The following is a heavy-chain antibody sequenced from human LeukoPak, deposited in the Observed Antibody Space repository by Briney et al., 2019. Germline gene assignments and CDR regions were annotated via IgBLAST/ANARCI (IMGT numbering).Heavy chain of an antibody. CDR2: ISGSGGTT. V-gene: IGHV3-23*01. D-gene: IGHD3-22*01. CDR3: AKDKGTYYYDSSGYYYP. CDR1: GFTFSSYA. Sequence: GGSLRLSCAASGFTFSSYAVSWVRQAPGKGLEWVSAISGSGGTTYYADSVKGRFTISRDNSKNTLYLQMNSLRAEDTAVYYCAKDKGTYYYDSSGYYYPWGQGTLVTVSS. J-gene: IGHJ5*02.